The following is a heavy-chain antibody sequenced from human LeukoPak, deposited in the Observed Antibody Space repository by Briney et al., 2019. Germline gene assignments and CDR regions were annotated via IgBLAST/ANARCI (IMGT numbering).Heavy chain of an antibody. CDR3: ARGKGDPAGPFDY. D-gene: IGHD2-2*01. CDR2: IIPIFGTA. V-gene: IGHV1-69*01. J-gene: IGHJ4*02. Sequence: SVKVSSKASGGTFISYAISWVRQAPGQRLEWMGGIIPIFGTANYAQKFQGRVTITADESTGTAYMELSSLRSEDTAVYYCARGKGDPAGPFDYWGQGTLVTVSS. CDR1: GGTFISYA.